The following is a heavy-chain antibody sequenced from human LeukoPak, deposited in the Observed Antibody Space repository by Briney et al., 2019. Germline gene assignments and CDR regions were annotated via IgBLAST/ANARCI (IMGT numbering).Heavy chain of an antibody. CDR2: ISGGGGSI. D-gene: IGHD1-26*01. Sequence: PGGSLRLSCAASGFTFSSYAMSWVRQAPGKGLEWVSVISGGGGSIYYADAVKGRFTISRDNSKNTLHLQMNSLRAEDTAVYYCARGGIVGATTRWFDPWGQGTQVTVSS. CDR3: ARGGIVGATTRWFDP. CDR1: GFTFSSYA. J-gene: IGHJ5*02. V-gene: IGHV3-23*01.